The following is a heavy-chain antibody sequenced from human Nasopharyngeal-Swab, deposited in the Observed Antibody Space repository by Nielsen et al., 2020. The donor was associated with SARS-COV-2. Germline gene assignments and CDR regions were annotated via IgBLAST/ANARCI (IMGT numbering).Heavy chain of an antibody. CDR1: GGTFSSYG. Sequence: SVKVSCKTSGGTFSSYGISWVRQAPGEGLEWMGGIIPVLPITRYAQKFRDRVTITADTSTSTAYMELSSLRSEGTATYYCARGGWLRRDYYYVYYYMDVWGKGTTVTVSS. D-gene: IGHD5-24*01. V-gene: IGHV1-69*10. J-gene: IGHJ6*03. CDR2: IIPVLPIT. CDR3: ARGGWLRRDYYYVYYYMDV.